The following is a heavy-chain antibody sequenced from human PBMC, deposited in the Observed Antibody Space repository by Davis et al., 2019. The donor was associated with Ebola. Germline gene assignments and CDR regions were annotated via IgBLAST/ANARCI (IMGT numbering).Heavy chain of an antibody. Sequence: SVKVSCKASGGTFSSYAISWVRQAPGQGLEWMGGIIPIFGTANYAQKFQGRVTITADESTSTAYMELSSLRSEDTAVYYCARHRITIFGVVIMGVPFDYWGQGTLVTVSS. CDR2: IIPIFGTA. CDR1: GGTFSSYA. V-gene: IGHV1-69*13. CDR3: ARHRITIFGVVIMGVPFDY. J-gene: IGHJ4*02. D-gene: IGHD3-3*01.